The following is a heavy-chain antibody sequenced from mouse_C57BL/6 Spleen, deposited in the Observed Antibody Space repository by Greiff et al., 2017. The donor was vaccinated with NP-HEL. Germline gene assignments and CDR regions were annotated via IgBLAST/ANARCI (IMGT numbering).Heavy chain of an antibody. Sequence: EVQGVESGGGLVQPGGSLKLSCAASGFTFSDYYMYWVRQTPEKRLEWVAYISNGGGSTYYPDTVKGRFTISRDNAKNTLYLQMSRLKSEDTAMYYCASNYGSSYGAMDYWGQGTSVTVSS. J-gene: IGHJ4*01. D-gene: IGHD1-1*01. CDR1: GFTFSDYY. CDR3: ASNYGSSYGAMDY. V-gene: IGHV5-12*01. CDR2: ISNGGGST.